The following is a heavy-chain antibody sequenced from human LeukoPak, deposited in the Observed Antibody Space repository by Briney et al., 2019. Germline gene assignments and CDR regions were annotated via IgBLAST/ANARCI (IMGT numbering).Heavy chain of an antibody. V-gene: IGHV4-59*01. Sequence: SETLSLTCTVSGAATTSNYWAWLRQSPEKGLEWIGYIYNYGSTKYEPSLKSRVSISEDTSKNQFSLNLKSVTAADTAVYYCARGVGYGDSRHYDHWGHGILVTVSS. CDR1: GAATTSNY. CDR3: ARGVGYGDSRHYDH. D-gene: IGHD4-17*01. CDR2: IYNYGST. J-gene: IGHJ4*01.